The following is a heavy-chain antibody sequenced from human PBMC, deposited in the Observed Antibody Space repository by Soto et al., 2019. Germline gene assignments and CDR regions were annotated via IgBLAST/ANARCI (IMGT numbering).Heavy chain of an antibody. CDR3: ARVVHYYDSAGGGYYFDY. CDR2: IHYSGST. J-gene: IGHJ4*02. Sequence: SETLSLTCTVSGGSVSSGSYYWSWIRQPPGKGLEWIGYIHYSGSTNYNPSLKSRVTISVDTSKNHFSLKLSSVTAADTAVYYFARVVHYYDSAGGGYYFDYWGQGTLVTVSS. CDR1: GGSVSSGSYY. D-gene: IGHD3-22*01. V-gene: IGHV4-61*01.